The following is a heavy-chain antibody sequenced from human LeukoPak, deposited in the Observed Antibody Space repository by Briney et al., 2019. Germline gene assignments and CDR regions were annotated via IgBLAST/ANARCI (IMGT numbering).Heavy chain of an antibody. Sequence: QTGGSLRLSCAASGFTFSSYGMHWVRQAPGKGLEWVAFIRYDGSNKYYADSVKGRFTISRDNSKNTLYLQMNSLRAEDTAVYSCAKDFSMDSGLFDYWGQGTLVTVSS. J-gene: IGHJ4*02. D-gene: IGHD2-2*03. CDR1: GFTFSSYG. V-gene: IGHV3-30*02. CDR3: AKDFSMDSGLFDY. CDR2: IRYDGSNK.